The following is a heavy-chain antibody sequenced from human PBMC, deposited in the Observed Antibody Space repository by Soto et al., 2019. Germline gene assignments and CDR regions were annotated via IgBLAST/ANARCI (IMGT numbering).Heavy chain of an antibody. Sequence: HPXECLRLSCAASGFTFSSYAVGWVRQAPGKGLEWVSAISGSGGSTYYADSVKGRFTISRDNSKNTLYLQMNSLRAEDTAVYYCEKDHPSQLYGMDVWGQGTTVTVSS. CDR2: ISGSGGST. D-gene: IGHD2-2*01. V-gene: IGHV3-23*01. CDR3: EKDHPSQLYGMDV. CDR1: GFTFSSYA. J-gene: IGHJ6*02.